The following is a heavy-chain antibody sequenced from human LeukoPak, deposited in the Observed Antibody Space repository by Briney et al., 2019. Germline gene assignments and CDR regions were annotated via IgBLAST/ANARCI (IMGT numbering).Heavy chain of an antibody. CDR2: IYHGGST. J-gene: IGHJ5*02. V-gene: IGHV4-38-2*02. D-gene: IGHD5-24*01. CDR1: GYSISSGYY. Sequence: SETLSLTCTASGYSISSGYYWGWIRQPPGKGLEWIGSIYHGGSTYYNPSLKSRVTISVDTSKNQFSLKLSSVTAADTAVYYCARVKGWPPGWFDPWGQGTLVTVSS. CDR3: ARVKGWPPGWFDP.